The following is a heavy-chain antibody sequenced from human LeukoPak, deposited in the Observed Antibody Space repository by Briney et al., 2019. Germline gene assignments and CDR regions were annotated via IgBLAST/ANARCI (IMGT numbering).Heavy chain of an antibody. CDR2: INPNSGGT. CDR1: GYTFTGYY. V-gene: IGHV1-2*02. CDR3: ASASKIAAAGADY. D-gene: IGHD6-13*01. J-gene: IGHJ4*02. Sequence: GASVKVSCKASGYTFTGYYMHWVRQAPGQGLEWMGWINPNSGGTNYAQKFQGRVTMTRDTSISTAYTELSRLRSDDTAVYYCASASKIAAAGADYWGQGTLVTVSS.